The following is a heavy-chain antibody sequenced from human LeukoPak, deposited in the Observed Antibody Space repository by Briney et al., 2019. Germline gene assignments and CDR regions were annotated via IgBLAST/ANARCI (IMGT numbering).Heavy chain of an antibody. CDR3: AKDLGPGSAYSFDS. J-gene: IGHJ4*02. Sequence: GGSLRLSCAASGFTFSRSAMTWVRQAPGKGLEWVSAISVSGGSTYYADSVKGRFTISRDNSKNTLYLQMNSLRAEDTALYYCAKDLGPGSAYSFDSWGQGSLVTVSS. CDR2: ISVSGGST. D-gene: IGHD3-10*01. CDR1: GFTFSRSA. V-gene: IGHV3-23*01.